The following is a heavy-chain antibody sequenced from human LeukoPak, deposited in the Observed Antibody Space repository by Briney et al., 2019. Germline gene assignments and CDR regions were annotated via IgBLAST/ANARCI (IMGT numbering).Heavy chain of an antibody. Sequence: SETLSLTCTVSGYFISSGSYYWSWIRQPAGKGLEWIGRIYTSGSTNYNPSLKSRVTISVDTSKNQFSLKLSSVTAADTAVYYCARGRGYSGYDLGLLFDPWGQGTLVTVSS. J-gene: IGHJ5*02. CDR2: IYTSGST. D-gene: IGHD5-12*01. CDR3: ARGRGYSGYDLGLLFDP. CDR1: GYFISSGSYY. V-gene: IGHV4-61*02.